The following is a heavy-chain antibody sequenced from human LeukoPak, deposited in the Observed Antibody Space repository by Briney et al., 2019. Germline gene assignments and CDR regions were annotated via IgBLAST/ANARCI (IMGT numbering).Heavy chain of an antibody. CDR1: GYTFTSYY. D-gene: IGHD5-18*01. J-gene: IGHJ5*02. CDR3: ARARGYSYGDWFDP. Sequence: ASVKVSCKASGYTFTSYYMHWVRQAPGQGLEWMGWINPNSGGTNYAQKFQGRVTMTRDTSISTAYMELSRLRSDDTAVYYCARARGYSYGDWFDPWGQGTLVTVSS. CDR2: INPNSGGT. V-gene: IGHV1-2*02.